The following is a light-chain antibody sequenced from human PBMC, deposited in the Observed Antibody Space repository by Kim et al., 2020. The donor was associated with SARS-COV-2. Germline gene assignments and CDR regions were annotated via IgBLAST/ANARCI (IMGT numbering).Light chain of an antibody. CDR3: HHYGSSPRT. J-gene: IGKJ1*01. Sequence: PGERATLSCRASQTVSSNYLAWYQQKPGQAPRLLLYGASSRATDIPDRFSGSGSGTDFTLTISRLEPEDFAVYYCHHYGSSPRTFGQGTKVDIK. V-gene: IGKV3-20*01. CDR1: QTVSSNY. CDR2: GAS.